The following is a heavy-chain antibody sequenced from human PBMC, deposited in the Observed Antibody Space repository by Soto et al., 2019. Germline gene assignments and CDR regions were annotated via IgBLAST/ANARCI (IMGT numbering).Heavy chain of an antibody. J-gene: IGHJ6*02. CDR1: GYTFTSYG. Sequence: QVQLVQSGAEVKKPGASVKVSCKASGYTFTSYGISWVRQAPGQGLEWMGWISAYNGKTNYAQKLQGRVTMTTDTSTSTAYMELRGLGSDDTAVYYCARIGPKGGVLPIFYGMEVWGQGNKVTVSS. CDR3: ARIGPKGGVLPIFYGMEV. V-gene: IGHV1-18*04. CDR2: ISAYNGKT. D-gene: IGHD2-2*01.